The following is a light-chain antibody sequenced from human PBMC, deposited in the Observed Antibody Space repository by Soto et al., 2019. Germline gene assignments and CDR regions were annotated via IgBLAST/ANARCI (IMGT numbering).Light chain of an antibody. Sequence: QSGLTQPPSASGSPGQSVTISCPGTSSDVGGYNYVSWYQQHPGKAPKLMIYEVSKRPSGVPDRFSGSKSGNTASLTVSGLQAEDEADYYCSSYAGSNHYVFGTGTKVTVL. CDR1: SSDVGGYNY. J-gene: IGLJ1*01. CDR3: SSYAGSNHYV. CDR2: EVS. V-gene: IGLV2-8*01.